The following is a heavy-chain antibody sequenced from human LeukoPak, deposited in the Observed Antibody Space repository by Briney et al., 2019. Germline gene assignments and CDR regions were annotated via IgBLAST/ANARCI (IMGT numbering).Heavy chain of an antibody. CDR2: IYPGDSDT. J-gene: IGHJ4*02. V-gene: IGHV5-51*01. CDR1: GDRFTSYW. Sequence: GASLKISCKGSGDRFTSYWIGWVRQLPGKGLEWMGIIYPGDSDTRYCPSFQGQVTITAEKSISTAYLQWSSLKASDTAMYYCARRIGSGPKNDYWGQGTLVTVSS. D-gene: IGHD6-19*01. CDR3: ARRIGSGPKNDY.